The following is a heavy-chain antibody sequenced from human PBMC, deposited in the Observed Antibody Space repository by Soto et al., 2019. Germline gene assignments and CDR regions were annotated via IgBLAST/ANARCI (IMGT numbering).Heavy chain of an antibody. CDR2: ISAYNRNT. D-gene: IGHD6-13*01. Sequence: QVQLVQSGAEVKKPGASVKVSCKASGYTFTSYGLSWVRQAPGQGLEWMGWISAYNRNTNYAQKPQGIVTMTTDTATSPAYMALRRLRSGDTAVYYCARVIAAAADFDYWGQGTLVTVSS. CDR1: GYTFTSYG. CDR3: ARVIAAAADFDY. V-gene: IGHV1-18*01. J-gene: IGHJ4*02.